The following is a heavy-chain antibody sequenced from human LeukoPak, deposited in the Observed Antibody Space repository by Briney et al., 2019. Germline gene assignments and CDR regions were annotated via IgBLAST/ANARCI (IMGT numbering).Heavy chain of an antibody. CDR1: GFTFSSYS. CDR3: ARDRRLGYYGSGSYGNWFDP. V-gene: IGHV3-21*01. CDR2: ISSSSSYI. J-gene: IGHJ5*02. D-gene: IGHD3-10*01. Sequence: PGGSLRLSCAASGFTFSSYSMNWVRQAPGKGLEWVSSISSSSSYIYYADSVKGRFTISRDNAKNSLYLQMNSLRAEDTAVYYCARDRRLGYYGSGSYGNWFDPWGQGTLVTVSS.